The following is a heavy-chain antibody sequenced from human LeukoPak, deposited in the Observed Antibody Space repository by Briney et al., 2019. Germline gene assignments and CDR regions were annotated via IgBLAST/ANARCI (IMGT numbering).Heavy chain of an antibody. Sequence: GGPLRLSCAASGFTFSSYSMNWVRQAPGKGLEWVSSISSSSSYIYYADSVKGRFTISRDNAKNSLYLQMNSLRAEDTAVYYCARECDFWSGYYPPTYGMDVWGQGTTVTVSS. CDR2: ISSSSSYI. D-gene: IGHD3-3*01. CDR3: ARECDFWSGYYPPTYGMDV. J-gene: IGHJ6*02. V-gene: IGHV3-21*01. CDR1: GFTFSSYS.